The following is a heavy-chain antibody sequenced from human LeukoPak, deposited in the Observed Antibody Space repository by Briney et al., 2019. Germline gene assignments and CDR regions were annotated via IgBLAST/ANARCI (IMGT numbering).Heavy chain of an antibody. D-gene: IGHD6-19*01. Sequence: GGSLRLSCAASGFTLSGSAMHWVRQASGKGLEWVGRIRSKANSYATAYAASVKGRFTISRDNSKNTLYLQVNSLRAEDTAAYYCAKSEGSSSARRFDYWGQGTLVTVSS. J-gene: IGHJ4*02. V-gene: IGHV3-73*01. CDR2: IRSKANSYAT. CDR1: GFTLSGSA. CDR3: AKSEGSSSARRFDY.